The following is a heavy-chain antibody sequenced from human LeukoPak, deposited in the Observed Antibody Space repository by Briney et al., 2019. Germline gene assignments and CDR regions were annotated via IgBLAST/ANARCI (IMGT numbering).Heavy chain of an antibody. CDR2: IYYSGGT. V-gene: IGHV4-59*08. Sequence: PETPSLTCTVSGGSISSYYWSWLRQPPGKGLEWIGYIYYSGGTNYNPSLKSRVTISVDTSKNQFSLQLSSVTAADTAVYYCARATEFTLVRVALDWWGQGTLVIVSS. J-gene: IGHJ4*02. CDR3: ARATEFTLVRVALDW. D-gene: IGHD3-10*01. CDR1: GGSISSYY.